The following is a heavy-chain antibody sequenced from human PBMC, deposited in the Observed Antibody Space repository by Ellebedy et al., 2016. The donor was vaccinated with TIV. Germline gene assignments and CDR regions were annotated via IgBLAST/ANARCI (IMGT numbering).Heavy chain of an antibody. V-gene: IGHV5-51*01. D-gene: IGHD6-19*01. CDR2: IYPGDSDT. J-gene: IGHJ4*02. CDR1: GYSFISYW. Sequence: GESLKTSCKGSGYSFISYWIGWVRQMPGKGLEWMGYIYPGDSDTRYSPSFQGQVTISVAKSISTAYLQWSSLKASDTAIYYCARGDRGSGWYLDKWGQGTLVTVSS. CDR3: ARGDRGSGWYLDK.